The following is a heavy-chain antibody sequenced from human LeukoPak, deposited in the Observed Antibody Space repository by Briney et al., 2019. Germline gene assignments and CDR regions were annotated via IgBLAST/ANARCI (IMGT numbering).Heavy chain of an antibody. Sequence: PSETLSLTCAVYGGSFSGYYWSWIRQPPGKGLEWIGEINHSGSTTYNPPLKSRFTISVDTPTNHFSLKQSSVTPAHTAVYYCERGTNFGVVIDPKTYYFDYWGQGTLVTVSS. V-gene: IGHV4-34*01. D-gene: IGHD3-3*01. CDR3: ERGTNFGVVIDPKTYYFDY. CDR2: INHSGST. CDR1: GGSFSGYY. J-gene: IGHJ4*02.